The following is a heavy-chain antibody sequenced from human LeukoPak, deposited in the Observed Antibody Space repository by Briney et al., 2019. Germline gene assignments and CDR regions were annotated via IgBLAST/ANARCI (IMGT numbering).Heavy chain of an antibody. V-gene: IGHV4-39*01. J-gene: IGHJ4*02. CDR2: ILYTGRT. Sequence: PSETLSLTCTVSGDSISSSRFYWAWIRQPPGKGLEWIGSILYTGRTFYNPSLKGRVTISVDTSKNQFSLRLGSVTASDTAVYYCARRDVGATIDYWGQGTLVTVSS. D-gene: IGHD1-26*01. CDR3: ARRDVGATIDY. CDR1: GDSISSSRFY.